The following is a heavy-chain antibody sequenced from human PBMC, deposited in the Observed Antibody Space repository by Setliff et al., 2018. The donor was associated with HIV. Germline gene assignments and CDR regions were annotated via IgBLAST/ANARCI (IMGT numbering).Heavy chain of an antibody. J-gene: IGHJ2*01. Sequence: GASVKVSCKASGYTFTTYDIIWVRQATGQGLEWMGCMSPNSGNTGYAQKFRGRVSMTRNTSIGTAYMELSSLRSEDTAVYYCARAKYYYDTSAYYGSRDWYCDLWGRGTLVTVSS. CDR3: ARAKYYYDTSAYYGSRDWYCDL. V-gene: IGHV1-8*02. CDR1: GYTFTTYD. D-gene: IGHD3-22*01. CDR2: MSPNSGNT.